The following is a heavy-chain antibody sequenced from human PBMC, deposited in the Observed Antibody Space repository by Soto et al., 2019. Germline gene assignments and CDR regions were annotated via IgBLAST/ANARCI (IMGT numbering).Heavy chain of an antibody. D-gene: IGHD2-15*01. CDR1: GFTFSSYW. CDR3: ARDIVVVVAATGWFDP. Sequence: EVQLVESGGGLVQPGGSLRLSCAASGFTFSSYWMSWVRQAPGKGLEWVANIKQDGSEKYYVDSVKGRFTISRDNAKNSLYLQMNSLRAEDTALYYCARDIVVVVAATGWFDPWGQGTLVTVSS. V-gene: IGHV3-7*01. CDR2: IKQDGSEK. J-gene: IGHJ5*02.